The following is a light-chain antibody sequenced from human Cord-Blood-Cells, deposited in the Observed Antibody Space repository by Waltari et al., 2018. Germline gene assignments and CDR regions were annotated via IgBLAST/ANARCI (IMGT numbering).Light chain of an antibody. CDR1: SSAVGGSNY. CDR2: DVS. V-gene: IGLV2-11*01. Sequence: QSALTQPRSVSGSPAQSVTLPCPGTSSAVGGSNYVSWYQQHPGKAPKLIIYDVSKRPSGVPDRFSGSKSGNTASLTISGLQAEDEADYYCCSYAGSYAFGVFGGGTKLTVL. J-gene: IGLJ3*02. CDR3: CSYAGSYAFGV.